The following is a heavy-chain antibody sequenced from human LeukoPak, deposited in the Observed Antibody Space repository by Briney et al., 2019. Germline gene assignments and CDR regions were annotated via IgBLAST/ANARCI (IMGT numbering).Heavy chain of an antibody. CDR3: AKGFSRSFQERSMDV. CDR2: INATGGAT. J-gene: IGHJ6*02. CDR1: GFTFSSYG. V-gene: IGHV3-23*01. Sequence: GGSLRLSCAASGFTFSSYGMTWVRQAPGKGLEWVSAINATGGATYYVVSVKGQFSISRDNAKNTMYLQMNSLSPEDTAVYSCAKGFSRSFQERSMDVWGQGTTVTVSS. D-gene: IGHD1-1*01.